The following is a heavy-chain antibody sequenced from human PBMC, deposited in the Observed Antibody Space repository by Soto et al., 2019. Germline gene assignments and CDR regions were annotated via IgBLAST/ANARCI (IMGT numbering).Heavy chain of an antibody. J-gene: IGHJ6*02. V-gene: IGHV3-33*01. CDR3: ARARLKTTVTPPGADV. CDR1: GFTFSSYG. D-gene: IGHD4-4*01. CDR2: IWYDGSNK. Sequence: QVQLVESGGGVVQPGRSLRLSCAASGFTFSSYGMHWVRQAPGKGLEWVAVIWYDGSNKYYADSVKGRFTISRDNSKNTLYLQMNSLRAEDTAVYYCARARLKTTVTPPGADVWGQGTTVTVSS.